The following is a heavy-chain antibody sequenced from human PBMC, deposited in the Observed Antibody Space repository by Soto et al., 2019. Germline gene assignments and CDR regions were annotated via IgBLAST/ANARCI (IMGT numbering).Heavy chain of an antibody. CDR1: GYTFTGYY. V-gene: IGHV1-2*04. CDR3: ARDHGDDSSGYEEFDP. D-gene: IGHD3-22*01. Sequence: ASVKVSCKASGYTFTGYYMHWVRQAPGQGLEWMGWINPNSGGTNYAQKFQGWVTMTRDTSISTAYMELSRLRSDDTAVYYCARDHGDDSSGYEEFDPWGQGTLVTVSS. J-gene: IGHJ5*02. CDR2: INPNSGGT.